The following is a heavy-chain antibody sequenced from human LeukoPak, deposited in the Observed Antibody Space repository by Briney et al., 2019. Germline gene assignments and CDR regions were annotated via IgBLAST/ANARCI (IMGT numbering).Heavy chain of an antibody. CDR1: GFTFSRYA. V-gene: IGHV3-23*01. Sequence: GGSLRLSCAASGFTFSRYAMSWVRQAPGKGLDGVSAISGSGGSTYYADSVKGRLTISRDNYKNTLYLQMNSLGAEDTAVYYCAKDEGGYCSSTSCYSGYFQHWGQGTLVTVSS. CDR2: ISGSGGST. D-gene: IGHD2-2*01. J-gene: IGHJ1*01. CDR3: AKDEGGYCSSTSCYSGYFQH.